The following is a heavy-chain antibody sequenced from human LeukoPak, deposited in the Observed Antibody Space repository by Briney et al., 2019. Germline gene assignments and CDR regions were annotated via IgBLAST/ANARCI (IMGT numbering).Heavy chain of an antibody. J-gene: IGHJ4*02. D-gene: IGHD6-19*01. Sequence: GGSLRLSCAASGFTFNDYYMSWIRQAPGKGLEWVSYISSSGSTIYYADSVKGRFTISRDNAKNSLYLQMNSLRAEGTAVYYCARVSGYSSGWYSGGKDYWGQGTLVTVSS. CDR1: GFTFNDYY. CDR3: ARVSGYSSGWYSGGKDY. CDR2: ISSSGSTI. V-gene: IGHV3-11*04.